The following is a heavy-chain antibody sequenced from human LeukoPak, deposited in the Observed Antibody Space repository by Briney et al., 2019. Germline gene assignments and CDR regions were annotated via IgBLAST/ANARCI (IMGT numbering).Heavy chain of an antibody. J-gene: IGHJ4*02. Sequence: HAGGSLRLSCVASGFSFSRFGMNWVRQAPGKALEWVSHISSTSGDVYYADSVKGRFTISRDNAKNSLYLQMNSLRVEDTAIYYCAQKGGTDHWGQGTLVTVSS. V-gene: IGHV3-48*01. D-gene: IGHD2-15*01. CDR3: AQKGGTDH. CDR1: GFSFSRFG. CDR2: ISSTSGDV.